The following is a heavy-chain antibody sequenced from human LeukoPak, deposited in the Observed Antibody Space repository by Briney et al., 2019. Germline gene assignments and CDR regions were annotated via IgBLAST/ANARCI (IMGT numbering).Heavy chain of an antibody. V-gene: IGHV3-74*01. D-gene: IGHD1-14*01. J-gene: IGHJ4*02. CDR2: IDSDGSST. Sequence: GGSLRLSCAASGFTFGNYWMHWVRQAPGTGLVWVSRIDSDGSSTNYADSVKGRFTISRDNAKNTLYLQMNSLRAEDTAVYYCARGTGYGTSWGQGTLVTVSS. CDR1: GFTFGNYW. CDR3: ARGTGYGTS.